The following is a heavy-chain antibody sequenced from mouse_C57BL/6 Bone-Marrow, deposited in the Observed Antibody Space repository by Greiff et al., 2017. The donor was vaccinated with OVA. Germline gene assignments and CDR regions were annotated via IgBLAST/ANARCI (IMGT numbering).Heavy chain of an antibody. CDR3: ARVRWYPFAY. V-gene: IGHV1-50*01. D-gene: IGHD2-1*01. Sequence: QVQLQQPGAELVKPWASVKLSCKASGFTFTSYWMQWVKQRPGQGLEWIGEIDPYDCYTNYHQKFKGKATLTVDTSSSTAYMQLSSLTSEDSAVYYCARVRWYPFAYWGQGTLVTVSA. CDR2: IDPYDCYT. J-gene: IGHJ3*01. CDR1: GFTFTSYW.